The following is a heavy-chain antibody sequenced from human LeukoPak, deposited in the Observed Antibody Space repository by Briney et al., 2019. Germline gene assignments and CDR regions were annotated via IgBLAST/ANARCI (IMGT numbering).Heavy chain of an antibody. CDR2: IYFTGSS. J-gene: IGHJ4*02. CDR3: ARGQQLVDY. CDR1: GGPISSYY. Sequence: SETLSLTCTVSGGPISSYYWSWIRQPPGKGLEWIGYIYFTGSSNYNPSLTSRVTISVDTSKKQFSLNLSSVTAADTAVYYCARGQQLVDYWGQGTLVTVSS. V-gene: IGHV4-59*01. D-gene: IGHD6-13*01.